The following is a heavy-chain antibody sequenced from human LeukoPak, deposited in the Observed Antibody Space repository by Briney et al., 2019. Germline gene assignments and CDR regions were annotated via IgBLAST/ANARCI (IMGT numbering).Heavy chain of an antibody. CDR3: ASPTVVTLGAFDI. V-gene: IGHV4-4*02. Sequence: SGTLSLTCAVSGGSISSSNWWSWVRQPPGKGLEWIGEIYHSGSTNYNLSLKSRVTISVDKSKNQFSLKLSSVTAADTAVYYCASPTVVTLGAFDIWGQGTMVTVSS. D-gene: IGHD4-23*01. J-gene: IGHJ3*02. CDR1: GGSISSSNW. CDR2: IYHSGST.